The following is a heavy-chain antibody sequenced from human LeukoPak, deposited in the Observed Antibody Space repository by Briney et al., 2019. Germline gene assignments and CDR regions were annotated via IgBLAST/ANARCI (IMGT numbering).Heavy chain of an antibody. Sequence: PSETLSLTCAVYGGSFSGYYWSWIRQPPGKGLEWIGEINHSGSTNYNPSLKSRVTISVDTSKNQFSLKLSSVTAADTAVYYCATSIWQLVRRGLFDYWGQGTLVTVSP. J-gene: IGHJ4*02. CDR3: ATSIWQLVRRGLFDY. D-gene: IGHD6-6*01. CDR1: GGSFSGYY. V-gene: IGHV4-34*01. CDR2: INHSGST.